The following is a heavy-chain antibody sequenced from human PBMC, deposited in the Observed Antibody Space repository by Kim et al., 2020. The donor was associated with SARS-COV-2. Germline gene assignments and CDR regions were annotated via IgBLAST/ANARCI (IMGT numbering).Heavy chain of an antibody. CDR2: IRSKADGGTT. D-gene: IGHD1-1*01. J-gene: IGHJ4*02. CDR3: TASRNWNGNIQFFWW. CDR1: GFTFSNAW. Sequence: GGSLRLSCAASGFTFSNAWMIWVRQAPGKGLEWVGRIRSKADGGTTDYAAPVKGRFTISRDDSRNMLYLQMNSLKTEDTAVYYCTASRNWNGNIQFFWWWGQGTLVTVSS. V-gene: IGHV3-15*01.